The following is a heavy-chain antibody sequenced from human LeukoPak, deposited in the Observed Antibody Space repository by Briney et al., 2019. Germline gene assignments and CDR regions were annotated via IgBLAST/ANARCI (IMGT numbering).Heavy chain of an antibody. V-gene: IGHV4-61*02. CDR3: AREGGYSYGDAPLHFDY. CDR1: GGSISSGGYS. J-gene: IGHJ4*02. D-gene: IGHD5-18*01. CDR2: IDTSGST. Sequence: SETLSLTCAVSGGSISSGGYSWSWIRQPAGKGLEWIGRIDTSGSTNYNPSLKSRVTISVDTSKNQFSLKLSSVTAADTAVYYCAREGGYSYGDAPLHFDYWGQGTLVTVSS.